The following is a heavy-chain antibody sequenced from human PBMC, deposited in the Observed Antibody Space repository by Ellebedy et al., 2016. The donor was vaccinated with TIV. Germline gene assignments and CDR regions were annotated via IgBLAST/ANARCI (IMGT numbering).Heavy chain of an antibody. Sequence: GESLKISXAASGFTFSAYGMHWVRQAPGKGLEWVAVISYDGSNKYYADSVKGRFTISRDNSKNTLYLQMNSLRAEDTAVFYCARNHDTYHYDTSGYDYYYYGMDVWGQGTTVTVSS. CDR2: ISYDGSNK. D-gene: IGHD3-22*01. CDR1: GFTFSAYG. CDR3: ARNHDTYHYDTSGYDYYYYGMDV. V-gene: IGHV3-30*03. J-gene: IGHJ6*02.